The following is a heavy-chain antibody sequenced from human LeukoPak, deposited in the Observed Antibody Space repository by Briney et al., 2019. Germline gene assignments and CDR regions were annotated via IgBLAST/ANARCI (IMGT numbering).Heavy chain of an antibody. CDR1: GGSFSGYY. V-gene: IGHV4-34*01. CDR3: ARSGKSGYSSGWYRGRIDY. Sequence: SETLSLTCAVYGGSFSGYYWSWIRQPPGKGLEWIGEINHSGSANYNPSLKSRVTISVDTSKNQFSLKLSSVTAADTAVYYCARSGKSGYSSGWYRGRIDYWGQGTLVTVS. D-gene: IGHD6-19*01. CDR2: INHSGSA. J-gene: IGHJ4*02.